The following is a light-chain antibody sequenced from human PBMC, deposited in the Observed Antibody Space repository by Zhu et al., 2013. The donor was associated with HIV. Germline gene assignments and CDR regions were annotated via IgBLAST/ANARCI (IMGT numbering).Light chain of an antibody. J-gene: IGLJ3*02. CDR2: DNN. Sequence: QSVLTQPPSVSAAPGQKVTISCSGSSSNIGMSYVSWYQQFPGTAPKLLIYDNNKRPSGIPDRFSGSKSGTSATLDITGPQTGDEADYYCGTWDSSLSTGVVFGGGTKLTVL. CDR1: SSNIGMSY. CDR3: GTWDSSLSTGVV. V-gene: IGLV1-51*01.